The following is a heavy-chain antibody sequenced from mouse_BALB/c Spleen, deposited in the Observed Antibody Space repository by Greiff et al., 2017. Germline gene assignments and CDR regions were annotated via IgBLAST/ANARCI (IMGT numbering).Heavy chain of an antibody. J-gene: IGHJ4*01. CDR3: VRDWGYDYDYYAMDY. CDR2: IRSKSNNYAT. V-gene: IGHV10S3*01. Sequence: EVQLVETGGGLVQPKGSLKLSCAASGFTFNTNAMNWVRQAPGKGLEWVARIRSKSNNYATYYADSVKDRFTISRDDSQSMLYLQMNNLKTEDTAMYYCVRDWGYDYDYYAMDYWGQGTSVTVSS. CDR1: GFTFNTNA. D-gene: IGHD2-4*01.